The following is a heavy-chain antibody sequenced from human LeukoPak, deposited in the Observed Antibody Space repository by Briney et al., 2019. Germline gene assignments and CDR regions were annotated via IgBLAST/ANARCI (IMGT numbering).Heavy chain of an antibody. Sequence: VALVKVSCKASGYTFTGYYMHWVRQAPGQGLEWMGWINPNSGGTNYAQKFQGRVTMTRDTSISTAYMELSRLRSDDTAVYYCARDVIVGATRSAFDIWGQGTMVTVSS. CDR1: GYTFTGYY. CDR3: ARDVIVGATRSAFDI. D-gene: IGHD1-26*01. CDR2: INPNSGGT. V-gene: IGHV1-2*02. J-gene: IGHJ3*02.